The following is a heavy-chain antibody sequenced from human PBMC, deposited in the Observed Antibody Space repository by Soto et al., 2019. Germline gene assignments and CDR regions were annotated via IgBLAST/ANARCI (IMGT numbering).Heavy chain of an antibody. CDR3: ARPYGGDGYNLFYYYYGMDV. CDR1: GYTFTSYG. CDR2: ISAYNGNT. Sequence: ASVKVSCKASGYTFTSYGISWVRQAPGQGLEWMGWISAYNGNTNYAQKLQGRVTMTTDTSTSTAYMELRSLRSDDTAVYYCARPYGGDGYNLFYYYYGMDVWGQGTTVTVSS. V-gene: IGHV1-18*01. J-gene: IGHJ6*02. D-gene: IGHD3-16*01.